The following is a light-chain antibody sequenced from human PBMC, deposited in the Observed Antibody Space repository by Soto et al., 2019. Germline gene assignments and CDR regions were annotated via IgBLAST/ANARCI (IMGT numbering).Light chain of an antibody. J-gene: IGKJ5*01. CDR1: QDIKSY. CDR3: QQVNVYPIT. CDR2: PAS. Sequence: DMQLTQSPSFLSASVGDRVSIACRASQDIKSYLAWYQQKPGKAPKLLIYPASTLQSGVPSRFSGSGSGTEFTLTISSLQPEDFATYHCQQVNVYPITFGQGTRLEIK. V-gene: IGKV1-9*01.